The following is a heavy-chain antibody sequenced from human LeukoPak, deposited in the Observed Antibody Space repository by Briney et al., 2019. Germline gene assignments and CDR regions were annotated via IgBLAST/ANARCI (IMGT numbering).Heavy chain of an antibody. CDR2: IYYSGRT. D-gene: IGHD6-19*01. J-gene: IGHJ4*02. Sequence: PSETLSLTCTVSGGSISSYYWSWIRQPPGKGLEWIGYIYYSGRTNYNPSITSRVTISVDKSKNQFSLKLSSVPAADTAVYYCARGHSIAVAGILDYWGQGTLVTVSS. CDR1: GGSISSYY. V-gene: IGHV4-59*08. CDR3: ARGHSIAVAGILDY.